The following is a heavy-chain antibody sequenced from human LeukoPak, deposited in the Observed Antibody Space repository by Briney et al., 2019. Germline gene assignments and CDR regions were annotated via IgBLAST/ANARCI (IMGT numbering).Heavy chain of an antibody. CDR3: ARARGGYCSGGSCYSDPYYMDV. J-gene: IGHJ6*03. CDR2: ISYDGSSK. CDR1: GFTFRKYA. D-gene: IGHD2-15*01. V-gene: IGHV3-30*03. Sequence: GGSLRLSCAASGFTFRKYAMSWVRQAPGKGLEWVAVISYDGSSKYYADSVKGRFTISRGNSKNTLYLQMNSLRAEDTAVYYCARARGGYCSGGSCYSDPYYMDVWGKGTTVTISS.